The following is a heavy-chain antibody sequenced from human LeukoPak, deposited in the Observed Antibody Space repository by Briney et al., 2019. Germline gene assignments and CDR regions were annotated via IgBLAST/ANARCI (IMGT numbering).Heavy chain of an antibody. D-gene: IGHD2-21*02. J-gene: IGHJ4*02. Sequence: ASVKVSCKASGYNFINYAIHWVRHAPGQRLELMGWINADNGNTEYSQNFQGRVTITRDTSATTMYMELSSLRSEDTGVYYCARGSTSDWPFDYWGQGTQVTVSS. CDR1: GYNFINYA. CDR2: INADNGNT. CDR3: ARGSTSDWPFDY. V-gene: IGHV1-3*01.